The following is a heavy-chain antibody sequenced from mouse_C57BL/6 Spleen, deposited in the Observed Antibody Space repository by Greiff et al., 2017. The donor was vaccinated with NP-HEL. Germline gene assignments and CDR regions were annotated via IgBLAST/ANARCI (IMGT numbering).Heavy chain of an antibody. CDR1: GYTFTSYW. CDR2: IDPSDSET. V-gene: IGHV1-52*01. D-gene: IGHD4-1*01. J-gene: IGHJ4*01. Sequence: VQLQQPGAELVRPGSSVKLSCKASGYTFTSYWMHWVKQRPIQGLEWIGNIDPSDSETHYNQKFKDKATLTVDKSSSTAYMQLSSLTSEDSAVYYCAREDWDAMDYWGQGTSVTVSS. CDR3: AREDWDAMDY.